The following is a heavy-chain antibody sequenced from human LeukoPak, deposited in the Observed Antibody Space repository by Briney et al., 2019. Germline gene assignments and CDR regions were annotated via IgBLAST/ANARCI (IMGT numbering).Heavy chain of an antibody. Sequence: PGGSLRVSCAASGFTFSSYAMSWVRQAPGKGLEWVSGVSGRGGSTYYTDSVKGRFTISRDNSNNTVYLQMNSLRADDTAVYYCAKAHDILTGYFDYWGQGTLVTVSS. V-gene: IGHV3-23*01. J-gene: IGHJ4*02. CDR2: VSGRGGST. D-gene: IGHD3-9*01. CDR3: AKAHDILTGYFDY. CDR1: GFTFSSYA.